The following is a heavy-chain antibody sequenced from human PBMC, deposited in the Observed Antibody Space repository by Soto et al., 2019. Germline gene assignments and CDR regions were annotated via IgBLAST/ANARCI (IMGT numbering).Heavy chain of an antibody. Sequence: GAPVKVSCKAAGCTFSGYAISWERRAPGRGLEWMGGIIAICGTANCAQKFQGRVTITADESTSTAYMELSSLRSEDTAVYYRARDRARGRWSHYYYYGMAVWRQGTTVTVSS. CDR2: IIAICGTA. V-gene: IGHV1-69*13. CDR3: ARDRARGRWSHYYYYGMAV. CDR1: GCTFSGYA. J-gene: IGHJ6*02. D-gene: IGHD6-13*01.